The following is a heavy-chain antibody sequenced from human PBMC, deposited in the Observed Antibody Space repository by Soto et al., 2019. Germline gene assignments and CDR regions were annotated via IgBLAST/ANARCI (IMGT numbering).Heavy chain of an antibody. CDR1: GFTFSSYA. D-gene: IGHD3-22*01. Sequence: GGSPRLSCVGSGFTFSSYAFHRVRPAPGKGLEWVAVISYDGSDKYYADSVKGRFTISRDKSKNTLYLQMNSLRTEDTAVYYCARPPVGITMRLVAFDIWGQGTMVTVSS. CDR2: ISYDGSDK. V-gene: IGHV3-30-3*01. CDR3: ARPPVGITMRLVAFDI. J-gene: IGHJ3*02.